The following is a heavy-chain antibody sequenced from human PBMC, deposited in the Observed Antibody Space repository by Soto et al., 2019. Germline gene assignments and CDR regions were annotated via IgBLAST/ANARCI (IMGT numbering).Heavy chain of an antibody. CDR2: ISWNSGNI. D-gene: IGHD3-3*01. CDR3: VKDGLTSVFGLVHDGSDI. V-gene: IGHV3-9*01. Sequence: EVQLVESGGGLVQPGRSLRLSCVASGFSFGDYGMYWVRQAPGRGPEWVSGISWNSGNIGYAETVKGRFTISRDNAKNSLYLQMNSLRAEDTALYYCVKDGLTSVFGLVHDGSDIWGHGTMVTVSS. J-gene: IGHJ3*02. CDR1: GFSFGDYG.